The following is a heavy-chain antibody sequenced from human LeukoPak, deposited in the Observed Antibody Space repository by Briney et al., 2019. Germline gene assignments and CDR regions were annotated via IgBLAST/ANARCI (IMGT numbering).Heavy chain of an antibody. D-gene: IGHD2-21*02. CDR1: GYTFTGYY. CDR2: INTNTGNP. CDR3: ARYGDSAFFDY. V-gene: IGHV7-4-1*02. J-gene: IGHJ4*02. Sequence: ASVKVSCKASGYTFTGYYMHWVRQAPGQGLEWMGWINTNTGNPTYAQGFTGRFVFSLDTSVSTAYLQISSLKAEDTAVYYCARYGDSAFFDYWGQGTLVTVSS.